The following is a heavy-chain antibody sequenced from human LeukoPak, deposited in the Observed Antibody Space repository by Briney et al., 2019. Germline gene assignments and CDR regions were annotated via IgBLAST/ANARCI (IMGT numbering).Heavy chain of an antibody. D-gene: IGHD2-2*01. Sequence: GGSLRLSCAASGFTFSNYAMSWVRQAPGKGLEWVSAITGSGGNTYYADSVKGRFTISRDNAKNSLYLQMNSLRAEDTAVYYCARDCSSTSCYDYWGQGTLVTVSS. CDR3: ARDCSSTSCYDY. CDR1: GFTFSNYA. J-gene: IGHJ4*02. V-gene: IGHV3-23*01. CDR2: ITGSGGNT.